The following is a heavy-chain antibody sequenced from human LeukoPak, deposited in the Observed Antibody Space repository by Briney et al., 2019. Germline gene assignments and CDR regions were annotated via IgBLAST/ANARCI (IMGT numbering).Heavy chain of an antibody. Sequence: QPGGSLRLSCAASGFTFDDYAMHWVRPAPGKGLEWVSLISGDGGSTYYADSVKGRFTISRDNSKNSLYLQMNSLRTEDTALYYCVTVTYYDILTGYRPDYFDYWGQGTLVTVSS. D-gene: IGHD3-9*01. CDR3: VTVTYYDILTGYRPDYFDY. J-gene: IGHJ4*02. CDR1: GFTFDDYA. CDR2: ISGDGGST. V-gene: IGHV3-43*02.